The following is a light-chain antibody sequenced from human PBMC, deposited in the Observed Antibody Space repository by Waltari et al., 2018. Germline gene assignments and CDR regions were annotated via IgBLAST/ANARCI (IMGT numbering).Light chain of an antibody. CDR3: ASWDDSHYV. Sequence: QSVLTQPPSASETPGQRVTISCSGSHSTPGRNYLSWYQQLPGTAPNLPIYRNNLRPSGVPDRFSASKYGTLASLVISGLRSEDEGVYYCASWDDSHYVFGGGTTVTVL. J-gene: IGLJ1*01. CDR2: RNN. CDR1: HSTPGRNY. V-gene: IGLV1-47*01.